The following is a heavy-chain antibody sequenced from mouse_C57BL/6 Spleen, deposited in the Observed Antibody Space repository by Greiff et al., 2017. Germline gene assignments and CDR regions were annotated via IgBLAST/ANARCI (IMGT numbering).Heavy chain of an antibody. CDR3: ARGRSGPYWYFDV. Sequence: VQLQQPGAELVRPGSSVKLSCKASGYTFTSYWMHWVKQRPIQGLEWIGNIDPSDSETHYNQKFKDKATLTVDKSSSTAYMQLSSLTSEDSAVYYCARGRSGPYWYFDVWGTGTTVTVSS. V-gene: IGHV1-52*01. CDR1: GYTFTSYW. J-gene: IGHJ1*03. CDR2: IDPSDSET.